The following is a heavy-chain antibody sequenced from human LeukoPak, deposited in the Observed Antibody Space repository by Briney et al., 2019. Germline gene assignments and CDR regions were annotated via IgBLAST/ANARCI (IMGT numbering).Heavy chain of an antibody. CDR1: GFTFSSYA. CDR3: ARVRLPGGSSWYAGEPYYFDY. V-gene: IGHV3-21*01. CDR2: ISSSSSYI. Sequence: PGGSLRLSCAASGFTFSSYAMNWVRQAPGKGLEWVSSISSSSSYIYYADSVKGRFTISRDNAKNSLYLQMNSLRAEDTAVYYCARVRLPGGSSWYAGEPYYFDYWGQGTLVTVSS. J-gene: IGHJ4*02. D-gene: IGHD6-13*01.